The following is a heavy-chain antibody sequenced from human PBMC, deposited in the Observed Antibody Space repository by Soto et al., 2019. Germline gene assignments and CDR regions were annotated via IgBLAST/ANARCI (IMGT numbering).Heavy chain of an antibody. D-gene: IGHD4-4*01. J-gene: IGHJ4*02. CDR1: GDSISSATHY. Sequence: SETRSRTCTVSGDSISSATHYWNWIRQHPGKGLEWIGYVSSSGKSYYSPSLKSRVFMSVDTSKNLFSLKLSSVTATDTAIYPGVGRPTSIYSYLNSWGQPTQVTVSS. CDR2: VSSSGKS. CDR3: VGRPTSIYSYLNS. V-gene: IGHV4-31*06.